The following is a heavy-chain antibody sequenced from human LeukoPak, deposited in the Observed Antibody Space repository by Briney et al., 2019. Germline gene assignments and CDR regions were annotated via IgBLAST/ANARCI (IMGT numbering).Heavy chain of an antibody. D-gene: IGHD5-12*01. CDR2: ISSSSSYI. CDR1: GFNFSTYN. Sequence: GGSLRPFCAASGFNFSTYNMNWVRQAPGKGQEWVSYISSSSSYIYYADSVKGRFTISTDNAKNSLYLQMNSLRAEDTAVYYCARDEGYSGYQGTFDIWGQGTMVTVSS. J-gene: IGHJ3*02. V-gene: IGHV3-21*01. CDR3: ARDEGYSGYQGTFDI.